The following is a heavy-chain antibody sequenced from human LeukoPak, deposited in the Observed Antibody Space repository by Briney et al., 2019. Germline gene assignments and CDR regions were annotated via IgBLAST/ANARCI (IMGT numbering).Heavy chain of an antibody. CDR3: ARGGAYTYGYY. D-gene: IGHD5-18*01. CDR2: ISPNSGGT. V-gene: IGHV1-2*02. J-gene: IGHJ4*02. CDR1: GYTFTDYY. Sequence: ASVKVSCKASGYTFTDYYIHWVRQAPGQGLEWMGWISPNSGGTNYAQKFQGRVTMTRDTSISTAYMELSSLRSDNTAVYCCARGGAYTYGYYWGQGTLVTVSS.